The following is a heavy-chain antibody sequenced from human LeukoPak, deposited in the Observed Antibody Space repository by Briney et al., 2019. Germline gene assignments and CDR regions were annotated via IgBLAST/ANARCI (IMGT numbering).Heavy chain of an antibody. CDR2: INPNSGGT. D-gene: IGHD3-3*01. J-gene: IGHJ4*02. CDR3: AREVFESKRYDY. CDR1: GYTFTGYY. Sequence: ASVKVSCKASGYTFTGYYIHWVRQAPGQGLEWMGRINPNSGGTNYAQIFQGSVTMTRDTSISTAYMELSRLRSDDTAVYYCAREVFESKRYDYWGRGTLVTVSS. V-gene: IGHV1-2*06.